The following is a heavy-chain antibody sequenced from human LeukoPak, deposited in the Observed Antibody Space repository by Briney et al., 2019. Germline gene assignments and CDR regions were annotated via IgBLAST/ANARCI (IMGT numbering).Heavy chain of an antibody. Sequence: PSETLSLTCAVYGGSFSGYYWSWIRQPPGKGLEWIGEINHSGSTNYNPSLKSRVTISVDTSKNQFSLKLSSVTAADTAVYYCARGRMYGSGWYRRYYFDYWGQGTLVTVSS. V-gene: IGHV4-34*01. CDR1: GGSFSGYY. J-gene: IGHJ4*02. D-gene: IGHD6-19*01. CDR3: ARGRMYGSGWYRRYYFDY. CDR2: INHSGST.